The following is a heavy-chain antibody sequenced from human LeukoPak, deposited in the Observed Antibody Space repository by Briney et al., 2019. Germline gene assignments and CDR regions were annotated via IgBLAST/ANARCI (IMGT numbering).Heavy chain of an antibody. Sequence: GGSLRLSCVASGFTFSDYYMSWIRQAPGKGLEWVSGISWNSGSIGYADSVKGRFTISRDNAKNSLYLQMNSLRAEDTALYYCAKGGYSYGKYYFDYWGQGTLVTVSS. CDR3: AKGGYSYGKYYFDY. CDR1: GFTFSDYY. CDR2: ISWNSGSI. V-gene: IGHV3-9*01. D-gene: IGHD5-18*01. J-gene: IGHJ4*02.